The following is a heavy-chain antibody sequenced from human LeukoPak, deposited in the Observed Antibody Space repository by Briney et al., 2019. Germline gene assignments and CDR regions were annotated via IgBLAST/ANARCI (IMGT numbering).Heavy chain of an antibody. D-gene: IGHD3-16*01. J-gene: IGHJ4*02. V-gene: IGHV4-59*01. CDR3: ALGDYGGNHYFDY. Sequence: SETLSLTCTVPGGSISSYYWSWIRQPPGKGLEWIGYIYYSGSTNYNPSLKSRVTISVDTSKNQFSLKLSSVTAADTAVYYCALGDYGGNHYFDYWGQGTLVTVSS. CDR1: GGSISSYY. CDR2: IYYSGST.